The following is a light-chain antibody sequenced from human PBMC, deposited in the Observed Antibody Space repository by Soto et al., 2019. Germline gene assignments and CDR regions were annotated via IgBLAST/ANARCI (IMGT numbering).Light chain of an antibody. CDR1: QSVSNN. CDR2: VAS. V-gene: IGKV3-15*01. Sequence: EIVMTQSPATVSVSPGERATLSCRAIQSVSNNLAWFQQKPGQAPRLLIFVASSRATGIPARFSGSGSGTEFTLTINSLQSEDFAVYYCQQYHDWPLTFGGGTKVDIK. CDR3: QQYHDWPLT. J-gene: IGKJ4*01.